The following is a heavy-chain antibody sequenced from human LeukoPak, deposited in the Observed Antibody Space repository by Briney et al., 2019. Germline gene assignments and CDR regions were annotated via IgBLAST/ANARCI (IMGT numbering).Heavy chain of an antibody. Sequence: GGSLRLSCAASGFIFGDYAMHWVRQAPGKGLEWVAAIAFDDTDRYYIDSVKGRFTISRDDSKNTLYLHMTSLRAEDTAVYYCTNSDDYADYWGQGTLVTVSS. J-gene: IGHJ4*02. CDR3: TNSDDYADY. CDR2: IAFDDTDR. V-gene: IGHV3-30*04. CDR1: GFIFGDYA.